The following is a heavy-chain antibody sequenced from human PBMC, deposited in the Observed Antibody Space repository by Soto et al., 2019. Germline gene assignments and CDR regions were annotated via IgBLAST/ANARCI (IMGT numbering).Heavy chain of an antibody. CDR2: IYPGDSDT. CDR3: ARLEDSTTHYYYYGMDV. Sequence: GESLKISCKGSGYSFTSYWIGWVRQMPGKGLEWMGFIYPGDSDTRYSPSFQGQVTISADKSVSTAYLQWSSLQASDSAMYFCARLEDSTTHYYYYGMDVWGQGTTVTVSS. J-gene: IGHJ6*02. CDR1: GYSFTSYW. V-gene: IGHV5-51*01.